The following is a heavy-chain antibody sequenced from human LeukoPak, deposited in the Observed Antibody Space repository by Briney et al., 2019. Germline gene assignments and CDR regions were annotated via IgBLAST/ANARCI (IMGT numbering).Heavy chain of an antibody. CDR1: GYTFTGYY. Sequence: ASVKVSCKASGYTFTGYYMHWVRQAPGQGLEWMGWINPNSGGTNYAQKFQGRVTMTRDTSVSTAYMELSRLRSDDTAVYYCAREPYGDYVRAYDYWGQGTLVTVSS. CDR3: AREPYGDYVRAYDY. V-gene: IGHV1-2*02. J-gene: IGHJ4*02. D-gene: IGHD4-17*01. CDR2: INPNSGGT.